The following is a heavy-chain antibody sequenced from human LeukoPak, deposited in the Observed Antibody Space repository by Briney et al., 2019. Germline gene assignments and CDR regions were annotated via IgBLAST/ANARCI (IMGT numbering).Heavy chain of an antibody. CDR1: GFTFSSYW. J-gene: IGHJ4*02. CDR3: ARVEYDFWSGLDPRGAPDY. Sequence: GGSLRLSCAASGFTFSSYWMSWVRQAPGKGLEWVDNIKQDGSEKYYVDSVKGRFTISRDNAKNSLYLQMNSLRAEDTAVYYCARVEYDFWSGLDPRGAPDYWGQGTLVTVSS. CDR2: IKQDGSEK. D-gene: IGHD3-3*01. V-gene: IGHV3-7*01.